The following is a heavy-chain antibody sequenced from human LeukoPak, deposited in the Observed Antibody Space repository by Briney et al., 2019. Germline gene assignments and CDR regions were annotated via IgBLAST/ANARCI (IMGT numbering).Heavy chain of an antibody. D-gene: IGHD5-12*01. V-gene: IGHV3-15*01. CDR2: IKSKIDGGTI. CDR3: TSGSGYTDHDY. CDR1: GFTFSNAW. Sequence: GGSLRLSCAASGFTFSNAWMSWVRQAPGKGLEWVGRIKSKIDGGTIDYAAPVKGRFIVSRDDSEDTMYLEMNSLKTEDTAVYYCTSGSGYTDHDYWGQGTLVTVSS. J-gene: IGHJ4*02.